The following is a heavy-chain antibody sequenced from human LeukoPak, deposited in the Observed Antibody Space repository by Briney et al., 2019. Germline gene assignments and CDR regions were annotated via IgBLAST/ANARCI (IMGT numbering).Heavy chain of an antibody. CDR3: ARGIWSTTLTAYYLDY. V-gene: IGHV1-69*13. Sequence: GASVKVSCKASGGTFSSYAISWVRQAPGQGLEWMGGIIPIFGTANYAQKFQGRVTITADESTSTAYMELSSLRSDDMAVYYCARGIWSTTLTAYYLDYWGQGTLVTVSS. CDR2: IIPIFGTA. J-gene: IGHJ4*02. D-gene: IGHD2-21*02. CDR1: GGTFSSYA.